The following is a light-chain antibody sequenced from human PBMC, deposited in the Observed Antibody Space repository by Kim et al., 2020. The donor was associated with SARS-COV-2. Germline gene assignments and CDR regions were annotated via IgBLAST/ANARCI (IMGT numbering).Light chain of an antibody. CDR1: SGHSNYA. CDR3: QTWDIGMV. J-gene: IGLJ2*01. CDR2: VNSDGSH. V-gene: IGLV4-69*01. Sequence: GASVKLTCRLSSGHSNYAITWHQHQPEKGPRFLMKVNSDGSHTRGDGIPDRFSGSSSGDERYLTISSLQSGDEADYYCQTWDIGMVFGGGTQLTVL.